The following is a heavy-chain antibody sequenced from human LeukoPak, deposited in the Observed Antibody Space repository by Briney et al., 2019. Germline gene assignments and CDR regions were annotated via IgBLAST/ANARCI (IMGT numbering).Heavy chain of an antibody. D-gene: IGHD1-26*01. J-gene: IGHJ4*02. CDR1: GFTFSSYW. Sequence: GGSLRLSCAASGFTFSSYWMSWVRQAPGKGLEWVANIKQDGSEKYYVDSVKGRFTISRDNAKNTLYLQMNSLRAEDTAVYYCARAIGIVGAYYGSYFDYWGQGTLVTVSS. CDR3: ARAIGIVGAYYGSYFDY. V-gene: IGHV3-7*01. CDR2: IKQDGSEK.